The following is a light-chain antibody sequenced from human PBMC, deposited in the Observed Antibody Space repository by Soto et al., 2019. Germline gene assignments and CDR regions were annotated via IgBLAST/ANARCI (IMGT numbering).Light chain of an antibody. V-gene: IGLV2-23*01. CDR1: TSDVGGYNL. J-gene: IGLJ1*01. Sequence: QSVLTQPASVSGSPGQSITISCSGTTSDVGGYNLVSWYQQHTAKAPKLLIYEGTQRPSGVSSRFSGSKSGNTASLTISGLQAEDEADYYCFSYASSSSYVFGTAPKVTVL. CDR2: EGT. CDR3: FSYASSSSYV.